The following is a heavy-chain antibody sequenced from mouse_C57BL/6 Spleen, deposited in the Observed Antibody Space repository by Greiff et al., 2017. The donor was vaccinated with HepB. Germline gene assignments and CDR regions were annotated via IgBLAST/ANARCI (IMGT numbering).Heavy chain of an antibody. J-gene: IGHJ4*01. D-gene: IGHD3-2*02. CDR1: GYTFTDYN. CDR2: INPNNGGT. Sequence: VQLQQSGPELVKPGASVKIPCKASGYTFTDYNMDWVKQSHGKSLEWIGDINPNNGGTIYNQKFKGKATLTVDKSSSTAYMELRSLTSEDTAVYYCARETAQSRAMDYWGQVTSVTVAS. V-gene: IGHV1-18*01. CDR3: ARETAQSRAMDY.